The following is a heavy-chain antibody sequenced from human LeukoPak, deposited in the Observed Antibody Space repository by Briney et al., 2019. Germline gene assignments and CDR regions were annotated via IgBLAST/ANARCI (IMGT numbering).Heavy chain of an antibody. CDR1: GFTFINYT. CDR2: IRTSAEGANYA. V-gene: IGHV3-48*02. D-gene: IGHD3-9*01. J-gene: IGHJ4*02. CDR3: ASDQRYAFDY. Sequence: PGGSLRLSCATSGFTFINYTMNWVGQAPGKGLEWVSNIRTSAEGANYAYYADSVKGRVTISRDDAKNTLYLHMNSLRDDDTAVYYCASDQRYAFDYWGQGILVTVSS.